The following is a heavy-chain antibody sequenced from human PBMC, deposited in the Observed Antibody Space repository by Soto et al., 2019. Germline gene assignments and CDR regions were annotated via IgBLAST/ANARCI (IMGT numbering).Heavy chain of an antibody. J-gene: IGHJ4*02. CDR2: IWYYGSNK. CDR3: ARVQAGYYYSSGYYFDY. D-gene: IGHD3-22*01. Sequence: GSLRLSCAASGFSFRSYGMYWVRQAPGKGLEWVALIWYYGSNKYYADPVKGRFTISRDNSKNTLYLHMNSLRAEDTAVYYCARVQAGYYYSSGYYFDYWGQGTLVTVSS. CDR1: GFSFRSYG. V-gene: IGHV3-33*07.